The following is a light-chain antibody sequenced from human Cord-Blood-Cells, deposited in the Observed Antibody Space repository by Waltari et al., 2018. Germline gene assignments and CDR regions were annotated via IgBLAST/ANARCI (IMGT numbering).Light chain of an antibody. CDR1: SSNIGSNY. J-gene: IGLJ2*01. CDR3: AAWDDSLSGLV. CDR2: RNN. V-gene: IGLV1-47*01. Sequence: QSVLTQPPSASGTPGQRGPISCSGSSSNIGSNYVYWYQQLPGTAPKLLSYRNNQRPSGVPDRFSGSKSGTSASLAISGLRSEDEADYYCAAWDDSLSGLVFGGGTKLTVL.